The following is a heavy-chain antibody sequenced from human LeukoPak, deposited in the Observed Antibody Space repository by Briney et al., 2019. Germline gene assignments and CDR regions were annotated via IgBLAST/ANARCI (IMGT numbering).Heavy chain of an antibody. D-gene: IGHD3-22*01. CDR2: FDPEDGET. CDR3: ATALYDSSGYPQGFDP. CDR1: GYTLTELS. J-gene: IGHJ5*02. V-gene: IGHV1-24*01. Sequence: GASVEVSCKASGYTLTELSMHWVRQAPGKGLEWMGGFDPEDGETIYAQKFQGRVTMTEDTSTDTAYMELSSLRSEDTAVYYCATALYDSSGYPQGFDPWGQGTLVTVSS.